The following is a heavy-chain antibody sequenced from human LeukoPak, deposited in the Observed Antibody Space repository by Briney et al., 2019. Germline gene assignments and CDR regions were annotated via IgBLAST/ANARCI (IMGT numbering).Heavy chain of an antibody. D-gene: IGHD2-2*01. CDR1: GFTFSNYA. Sequence: GGSLRLSCAASGFTFSNYAMSGVRQAPGKGLEGVSVIYSGGSTYYADSVKGRFTISRDNSKNTLYLQMSSLRVEDTAVYYCARVLRYQLPPDYWGQGTLVTVSS. J-gene: IGHJ4*02. CDR3: ARVLRYQLPPDY. V-gene: IGHV3-53*01. CDR2: IYSGGST.